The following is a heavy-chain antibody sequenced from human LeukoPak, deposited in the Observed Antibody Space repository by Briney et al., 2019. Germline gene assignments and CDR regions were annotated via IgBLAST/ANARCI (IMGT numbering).Heavy chain of an antibody. CDR1: GFTFSGYW. Sequence: GGSLRPSCVASGFTFSGYWMTWVRQAPGKGLEWVSAISGSGGSTYYADSVKGRFTISRDNSKNTLYLQMNSLRAEDTAVYYCARVDTSVGYYFDYWGQGTLVTVSS. V-gene: IGHV3-23*01. CDR2: ISGSGGST. D-gene: IGHD5-18*01. J-gene: IGHJ4*02. CDR3: ARVDTSVGYYFDY.